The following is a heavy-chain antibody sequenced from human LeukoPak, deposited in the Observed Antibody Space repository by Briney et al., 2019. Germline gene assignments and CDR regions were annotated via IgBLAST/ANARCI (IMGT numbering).Heavy chain of an antibody. V-gene: IGHV3-66*01. CDR2: IYSGGST. J-gene: IGHJ4*02. CDR1: GFTVSSYY. Sequence: PGGSLRLSCAASGFTVSSYYMTWVRQAPGKGLEWVSVIYSGGSTYYADSVKGRVAISRDNAKNSLYLQMNSLRAEDTAVYYCARELSSGYYGWGQGTLVTVSS. D-gene: IGHD3-22*01. CDR3: ARELSSGYYG.